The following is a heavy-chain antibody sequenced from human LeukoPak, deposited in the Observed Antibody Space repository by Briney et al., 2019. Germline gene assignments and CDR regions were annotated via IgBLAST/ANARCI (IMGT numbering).Heavy chain of an antibody. CDR3: ARHGDGIAAAGKGTDY. CDR2: IYPGDSDT. CDR1: GYSFTSYW. V-gene: IGHV5-51*01. D-gene: IGHD6-13*01. Sequence: GKSLKISCKGSGYSFTSYWIGWVRQMPGKGLEWMGIIYPGDSDTRYSPSFQGQVTISADKSISTAYLQWSSLKASDTAMYYCARHGDGIAAAGKGTDYWGQGTLVTVSS. J-gene: IGHJ4*02.